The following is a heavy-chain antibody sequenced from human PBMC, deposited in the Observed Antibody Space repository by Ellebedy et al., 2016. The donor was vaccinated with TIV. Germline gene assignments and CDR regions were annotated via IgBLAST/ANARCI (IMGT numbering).Heavy chain of an antibody. CDR2: MNPSSRNT. V-gene: IGHV1-8*01. J-gene: IGHJ4*02. CDR1: GYTFTSYD. CDR3: ARGISTSPMDADFNY. D-gene: IGHD2-2*01. Sequence: AASVKVSCKASGYTFTSYDINWVRQATGQGLEWMGWMNPSSRNTGYAQKFQGRVTMTRNTSISTAYMELSSLRSEDTAVYYCARGISTSPMDADFNYWGQGTLVTVSS.